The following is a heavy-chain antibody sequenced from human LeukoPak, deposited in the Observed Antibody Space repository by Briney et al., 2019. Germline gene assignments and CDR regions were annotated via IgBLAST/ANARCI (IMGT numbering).Heavy chain of an antibody. CDR3: AKDRGTMVRGVIIDY. V-gene: IGHV3-9*01. CDR1: GFTFDDYA. CDR2: ISWNSGSI. D-gene: IGHD3-10*01. J-gene: IGHJ4*02. Sequence: GGSLRLSCAASGFTFDDYAMHWVRQAPGKGLEWVSGISWNSGSIGYADSVKGRFTISRDNAKNSLYLQMNSLRAEDTALYYCAKDRGTMVRGVIIDYWGQGTLVTVSS.